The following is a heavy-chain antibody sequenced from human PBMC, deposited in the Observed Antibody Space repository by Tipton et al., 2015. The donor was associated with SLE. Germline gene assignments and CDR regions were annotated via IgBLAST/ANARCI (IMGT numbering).Heavy chain of an antibody. V-gene: IGHV4-39*01. J-gene: IGHJ5*02. CDR2: IHYSGTT. D-gene: IGHD4-17*01. CDR3: ARLPTGFPNWFDP. CDR1: GFSISSSSYT. Sequence: TLSLTCTVSGFSISSSSYTWGWIRQPPGKGLEWIGTIHYSGTTYYNPSLRSRVTISVDTSKNQFSLKLSSVTAADTAMYYCARLPTGFPNWFDPWGQGTLVTVSS.